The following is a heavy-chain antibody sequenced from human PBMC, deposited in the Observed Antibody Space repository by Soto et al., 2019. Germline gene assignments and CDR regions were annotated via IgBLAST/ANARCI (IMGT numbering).Heavy chain of an antibody. Sequence: GGSLRLSCAASGFTFSSYGMHWVRQAPGKGLEWVAVISYDGSNKYYADSVKGRFTISRDNSKNTLYLQMNSLRAEDTAVYYCAKDGSGSYYYLDYWGQGTLVTSPQ. CDR2: ISYDGSNK. CDR3: AKDGSGSYYYLDY. CDR1: GFTFSSYG. J-gene: IGHJ4*02. D-gene: IGHD3-10*01. V-gene: IGHV3-30*18.